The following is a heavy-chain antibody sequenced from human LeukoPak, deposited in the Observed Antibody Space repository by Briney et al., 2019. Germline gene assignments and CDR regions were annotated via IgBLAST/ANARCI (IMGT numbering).Heavy chain of an antibody. CDR2: IKQDGSEK. V-gene: IGHV3-7*01. Sequence: GGSLRLSCAASGFTLSNYWMNWVRQAPGKGREWVANIKQDGSEKHYVGSVKGRFTISRDDAENSLFLRMNSLRAEDTAVYYCARASGPADSSSWYRYYYYYGMDVWGQGTTVTVSS. D-gene: IGHD6-13*01. CDR3: ARASGPADSSSWYRYYYYYGMDV. J-gene: IGHJ6*02. CDR1: GFTLSNYW.